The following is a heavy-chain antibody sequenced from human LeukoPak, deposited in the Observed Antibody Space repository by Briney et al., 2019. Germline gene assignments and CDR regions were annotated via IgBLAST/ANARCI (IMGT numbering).Heavy chain of an antibody. CDR1: GLTFVNYA. CDR2: ISGSGGST. Sequence: PGGSLRLSCETSGLTFVNYAMSWVRQAPGKGLEWVSGISGSGGSTYYADSVKGRFTISRDNAKNSLYLQMNSLRAEDTAVYYCARTGSGGAFDIWGQGTMVTVSS. J-gene: IGHJ3*02. V-gene: IGHV3-23*01. CDR3: ARTGSGGAFDI. D-gene: IGHD3-10*01.